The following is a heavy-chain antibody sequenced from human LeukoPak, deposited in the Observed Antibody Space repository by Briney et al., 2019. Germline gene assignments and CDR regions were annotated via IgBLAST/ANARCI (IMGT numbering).Heavy chain of an antibody. J-gene: IGHJ4*02. Sequence: TSETLSLTCTVSGGSISSYYWSWIRQPPGKGLEWIGYIYYSGSTNYSPSLKNRVTISVDTSKNQFSLKLSSVTAADTAVYYCARHGYCGGDCYFDYWGQGTLVTVSS. CDR2: IYYSGST. V-gene: IGHV4-59*08. CDR3: ARHGYCGGDCYFDY. CDR1: GGSISSYY. D-gene: IGHD2-21*02.